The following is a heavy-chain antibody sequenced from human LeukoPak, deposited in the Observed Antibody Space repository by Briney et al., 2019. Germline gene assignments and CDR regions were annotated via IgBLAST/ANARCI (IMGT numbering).Heavy chain of an antibody. CDR2: IYPGDSDT. V-gene: IGHV5-51*01. J-gene: IGHJ3*02. Sequence: GESLKISCKGSGYSFTSYWFGWVRQMPGKGLEWMGIIYPGDSDTRYSPSFQGQVTISADKSISTAYLQWSSLKASDTAMYYCARRSITMIVNHGAFDIWGQGTMVTVSS. D-gene: IGHD3-22*01. CDR1: GYSFTSYW. CDR3: ARRSITMIVNHGAFDI.